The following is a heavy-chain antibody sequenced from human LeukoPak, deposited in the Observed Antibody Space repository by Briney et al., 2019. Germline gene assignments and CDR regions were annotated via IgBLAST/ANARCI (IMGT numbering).Heavy chain of an antibody. Sequence: TGGSLRLSCAASGLTFSSYAMNWVRQAPGKGLEWVSAISGSGGSTYYADSVKGRFTISRDNSKNTLYLQMNSLRAEDTAVYYCAKDRLWAYSAYDIGYWGQGTLVTVSS. CDR1: GLTFSSYA. CDR3: AKDRLWAYSAYDIGY. D-gene: IGHD5-12*01. CDR2: ISGSGGST. J-gene: IGHJ4*02. V-gene: IGHV3-23*01.